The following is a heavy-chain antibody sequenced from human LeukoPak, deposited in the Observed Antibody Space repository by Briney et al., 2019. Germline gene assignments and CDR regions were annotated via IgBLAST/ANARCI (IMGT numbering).Heavy chain of an antibody. Sequence: SETLSLICTVSGGSISSYYWSWIRQPPGKGLEWIGYIYYSGSTNYNPSLKSRVTISVDTSKNQFSLKLSSVTAADTAVYYCARDIVVVPAAIRSRQYYYYMDVWGKGTTVTVSS. CDR3: ARDIVVVPAAIRSRQYYYYMDV. CDR2: IYYSGST. D-gene: IGHD2-2*01. CDR1: GGSISSYY. J-gene: IGHJ6*03. V-gene: IGHV4-59*12.